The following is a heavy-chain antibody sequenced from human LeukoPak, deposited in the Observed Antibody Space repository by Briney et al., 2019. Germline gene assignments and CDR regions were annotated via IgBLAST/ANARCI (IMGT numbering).Heavy chain of an antibody. Sequence: GGSLRLSCAASGFTFSSYAMSWVRQAPGKGLEWVSAISGSDGSTYYADSVKGRFTISRDNSKNTLYLQMNSLRAEDTAVYYCAKDGVVASDAFDIWGQGTMVTVSS. CDR2: ISGSDGST. V-gene: IGHV3-23*01. J-gene: IGHJ3*02. D-gene: IGHD3-22*01. CDR1: GFTFSSYA. CDR3: AKDGVVASDAFDI.